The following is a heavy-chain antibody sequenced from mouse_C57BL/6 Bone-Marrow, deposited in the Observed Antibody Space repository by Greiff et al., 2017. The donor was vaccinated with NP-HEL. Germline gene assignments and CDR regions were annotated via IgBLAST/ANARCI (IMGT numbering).Heavy chain of an antibody. CDR2: IDPENGDT. V-gene: IGHV14-4*01. CDR1: GFNIKDDY. J-gene: IGHJ3*01. CDR3: TYSIEYSAWFAY. Sequence: EVQGVESGAELVRPGASVKLSCTASGFNIKDDYMHWVKQRPEQGLEWIGWIDPENGDTEYASKFQGKATITADTSSNTAYLQLSSLTSEDTAVYYCTYSIEYSAWFAYWGQGTLVTVSA. D-gene: IGHD5-1*01.